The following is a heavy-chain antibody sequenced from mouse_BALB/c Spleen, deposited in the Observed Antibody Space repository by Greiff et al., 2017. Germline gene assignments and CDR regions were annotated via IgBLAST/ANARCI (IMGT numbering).Heavy chain of an antibody. CDR3: APSYYRYSWFAY. V-gene: IGHV2-2*02. J-gene: IGHJ3*01. D-gene: IGHD2-14*01. CDR1: GFSLTSYG. Sequence: VQGVESGPGLVQPSQSLSITCTVSGFSLTSYGVHWVRQSPGKGLEWLGVIWSGGSTDYNAAFISRLSISKDNSKSQVFFKMNSLQANDTAIYYCAPSYYRYSWFAYWGQGTLVTVSA. CDR2: IWSGGST.